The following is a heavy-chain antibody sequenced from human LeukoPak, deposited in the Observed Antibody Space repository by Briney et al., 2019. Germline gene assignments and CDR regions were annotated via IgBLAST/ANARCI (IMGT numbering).Heavy chain of an antibody. V-gene: IGHV3-23*01. CDR1: GFTFSSYA. J-gene: IGHJ3*02. Sequence: GGSLRLSCAASGFTFSSYAMSWVRQAPGKGLEWVSAISADASSTYYADSVKGPTTISRDNSKNTLFLQMNSLRAEDTAVYYCAKLHEAKDDAFDIWGQGTMVTVSS. CDR2: ISADASST. CDR3: AKLHEAKDDAFDI. D-gene: IGHD5-18*01.